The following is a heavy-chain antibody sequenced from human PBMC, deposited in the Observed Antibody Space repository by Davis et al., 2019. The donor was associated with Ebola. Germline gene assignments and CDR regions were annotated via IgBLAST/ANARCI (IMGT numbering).Heavy chain of an antibody. Sequence: ASVKVSCKASGYTFKNSVISWVREAPGQGLEWMGWISSYNGNTAYAQILQGRVTMTTDTSTGTAYMELRSLRSDDTAVYFCARTSIVGSTTTASDIWGQGTMVTVSS. CDR2: ISSYNGNT. J-gene: IGHJ3*02. CDR3: ARTSIVGSTTTASDI. V-gene: IGHV1-18*01. CDR1: GYTFKNSV. D-gene: IGHD1-26*01.